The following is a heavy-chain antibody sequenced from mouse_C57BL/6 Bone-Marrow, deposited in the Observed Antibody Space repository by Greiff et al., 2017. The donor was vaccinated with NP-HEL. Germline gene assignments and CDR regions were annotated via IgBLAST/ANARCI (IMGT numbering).Heavy chain of an antibody. CDR1: GYTFTDYE. V-gene: IGHV1-15*01. CDR2: IDPETGGT. Sequence: VQLQQSGAELVRPGASVTLSCKASGYTFTDYEMHWVKQTPVHGLEWIGAIDPETGGTAYNQKFKGKAILTADKSSSTAYMELRSLTSEDAAVYYCTREGDYWGQGTTLTVSS. J-gene: IGHJ2*01. CDR3: TREGDY.